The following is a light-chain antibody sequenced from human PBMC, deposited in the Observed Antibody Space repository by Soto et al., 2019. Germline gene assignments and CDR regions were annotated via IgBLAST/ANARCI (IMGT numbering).Light chain of an antibody. V-gene: IGKV3-15*01. Sequence: VSLSPGERATLSCRASQNVRNTYLAWYQQKAGQAPRPLIYDASTRATGIPARFSGSGSGTDFTLTISGLQSEDFAVYYCQQYNNWPQTFGQGTKVDIK. J-gene: IGKJ1*01. CDR3: QQYNNWPQT. CDR2: DAS. CDR1: QNVRNT.